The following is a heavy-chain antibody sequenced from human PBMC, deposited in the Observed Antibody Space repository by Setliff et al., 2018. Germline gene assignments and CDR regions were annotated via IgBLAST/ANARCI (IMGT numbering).Heavy chain of an antibody. V-gene: IGHV1-18*01. D-gene: IGHD2-15*01. CDR3: ANAEVVVAP. CDR1: GGTFSSYG. J-gene: IGHJ4*02. Sequence: GASVKVSCKASGGTFSSYGITWVRQAPGQGLEWMGWISPYNGKTNHAQNLQGRVAMTTDTSTSTAYMELRSLRYEDTAVYYCANAEVVVAPWGQGTLVTVSS. CDR2: ISPYNGKT.